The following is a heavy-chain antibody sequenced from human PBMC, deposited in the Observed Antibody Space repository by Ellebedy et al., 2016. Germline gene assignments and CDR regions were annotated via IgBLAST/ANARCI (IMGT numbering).Heavy chain of an antibody. CDR3: ARGFAELYYYYGMDV. CDR2: ISAYNGNT. J-gene: IGHJ6*02. Sequence: ASVKVSCKASGYTFTSYGISWVRQAPGQGLEWMGWISAYNGNTNYAQKLQGRVTMTTDTSTSTAYMELRSLRSDDTAVYYCARGFAELYYYYGMDVWGQGTTVTVSS. V-gene: IGHV1-18*01. CDR1: GYTFTSYG. D-gene: IGHD3-10*01.